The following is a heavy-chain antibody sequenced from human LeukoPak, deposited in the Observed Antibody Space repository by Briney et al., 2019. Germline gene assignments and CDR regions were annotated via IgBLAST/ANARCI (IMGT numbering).Heavy chain of an antibody. CDR1: GFIFTTHG. V-gene: IGHV3-30*02. CDR3: ARDADWAFDY. CDR2: IRNDGSDK. Sequence: PGGSLRLSCVASGFIFTTHGMHWVRQAPGKRPQWVAFIRNDGSDKYYADSVKGRFTISRDTSKNTLYVQMSSLRPEDTALYYCARDADWAFDYWGQGTLVTVSS. J-gene: IGHJ4*02. D-gene: IGHD2-21*01.